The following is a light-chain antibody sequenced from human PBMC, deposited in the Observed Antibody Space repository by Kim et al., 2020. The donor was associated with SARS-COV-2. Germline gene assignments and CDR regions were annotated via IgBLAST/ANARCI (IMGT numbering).Light chain of an antibody. Sequence: ALEQTVRITCQGDSLRSYYARWYQQKPGQAPVLVIYGKNNRPSGIPDRFSGSSSGNTASLTITGAQAEDEADYYCNSRDSSGNHVVFGGGTQLTVL. CDR1: SLRSYY. CDR2: GKN. CDR3: NSRDSSGNHVV. J-gene: IGLJ2*01. V-gene: IGLV3-19*01.